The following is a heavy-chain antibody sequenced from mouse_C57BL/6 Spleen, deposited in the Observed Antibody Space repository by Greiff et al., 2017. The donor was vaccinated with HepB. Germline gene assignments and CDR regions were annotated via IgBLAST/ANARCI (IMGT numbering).Heavy chain of an antibody. CDR1: GYTFTSYW. V-gene: IGHV1-53*01. D-gene: IGHD1-1*01. J-gene: IGHJ1*03. CDR3: AREAVVATEYFDV. Sequence: VQLQQPGTELVKPGASVKLSCKASGYTFTSYWMHWVKQRPGQGLEWIGNINPSNGGTNYNEKFKSKATLTVDKSSSTAYMQLSSLTSEDSAVYYCAREAVVATEYFDVWGTGTTVTVSS. CDR2: INPSNGGT.